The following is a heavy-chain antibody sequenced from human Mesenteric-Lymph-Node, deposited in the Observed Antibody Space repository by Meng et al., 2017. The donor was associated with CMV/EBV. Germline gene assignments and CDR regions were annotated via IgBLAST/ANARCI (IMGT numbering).Heavy chain of an antibody. D-gene: IGHD3-22*01. Sequence: QLRESGPGPVKPSQPLSLSCIVSGNSISNSTSYWTWIRQPPGKGLEWLGSVHHSGTTYYSPSLKGRLTISVDTSANLFSLRLTTVTAADTATYYCARRGNYDSDYSEYWGQGTLVTVSS. V-gene: IGHV4-39*01. CDR2: VHHSGTT. CDR1: GNSISNSTSY. J-gene: IGHJ4*02. CDR3: ARRGNYDSDYSEY.